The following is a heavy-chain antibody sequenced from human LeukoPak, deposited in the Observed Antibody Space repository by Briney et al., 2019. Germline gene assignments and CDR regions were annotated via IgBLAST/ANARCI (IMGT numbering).Heavy chain of an antibody. V-gene: IGHV3-64*01. D-gene: IGHD2-2*01. Sequence: GGSLRLSCVASGFIFSSYAMHWVRQAPGKGLEYVSAISNNGGSTYYANSLKGRFTISRDNSRNTLYLQMGSLTTEDMAVYYCARQYCSGTSCTFDYWGQGALVTVYS. CDR1: GFIFSSYA. CDR3: ARQYCSGTSCTFDY. CDR2: ISNNGGST. J-gene: IGHJ4*02.